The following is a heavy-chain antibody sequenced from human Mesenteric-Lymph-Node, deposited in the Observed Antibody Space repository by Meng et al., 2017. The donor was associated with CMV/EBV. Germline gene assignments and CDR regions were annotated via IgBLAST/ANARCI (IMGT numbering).Heavy chain of an antibody. J-gene: IGHJ4*02. CDR2: ISSTGSNI. V-gene: IGHV3-48*04. D-gene: IGHD2-8*01. CDR3: ARLDIVPTPRSFDY. Sequence: GGSLRLSCAASGFTFSTYSMNWVRQAPGKGLEWISYISSTGSNINYAESVKGRFTISRDNAKNSLYLHMNSLRAEDTAVYYCARLDIVPTPRSFDYWGQGSLVTVSS. CDR1: GFTFSTYS.